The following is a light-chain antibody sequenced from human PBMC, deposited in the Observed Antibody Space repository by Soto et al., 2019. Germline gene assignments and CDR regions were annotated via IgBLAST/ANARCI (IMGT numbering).Light chain of an antibody. V-gene: IGKV1-5*03. Sequence: DIQMTQSPSPLSASVGDRVTITCRASQSISSWLAWYQQKPGKAPKLLIYKASSLESGVPSRFSGSGSGTEFTLTISSLQPDDFATYYCKQYNSYWTLGQGTKVDIK. CDR3: KQYNSYWT. CDR1: QSISSW. J-gene: IGKJ1*01. CDR2: KAS.